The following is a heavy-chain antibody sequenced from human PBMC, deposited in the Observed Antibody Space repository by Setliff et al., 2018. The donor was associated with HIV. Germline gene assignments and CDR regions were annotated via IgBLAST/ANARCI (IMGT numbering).Heavy chain of an antibody. J-gene: IGHJ4*02. CDR3: ALLEVPLIVGTPPPL. D-gene: IGHD3-22*01. CDR1: KGSFNAYY. Sequence: SETLSLXXAXYKGSFNAYYWXWXRQAPGMTLEWIGEINHSGTTTYNPSLKSRVTISVDTSKNQFSLRLNTVTAADTAVYYCALLEVPLIVGTPPPLWGQGTLVTVSS. CDR2: INHSGTT. V-gene: IGHV4-34*01.